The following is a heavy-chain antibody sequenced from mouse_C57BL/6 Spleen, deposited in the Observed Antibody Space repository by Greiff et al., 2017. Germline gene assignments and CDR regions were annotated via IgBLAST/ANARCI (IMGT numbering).Heavy chain of an antibody. CDR3: ARDYYYGSSDWYFDV. Sequence: QVQLQQPGAELVRPGSSVKLSCKACGYTFTSYWMDWVKQRPGQGLEWIGNIYPSDSETHYNQKFKDKATLTVDKSSSTAYMQLSSLTSEDSAVYYCARDYYYGSSDWYFDVWGTGTTVTVSS. D-gene: IGHD1-1*01. CDR2: IYPSDSET. V-gene: IGHV1-61*01. CDR1: GYTFTSYW. J-gene: IGHJ1*03.